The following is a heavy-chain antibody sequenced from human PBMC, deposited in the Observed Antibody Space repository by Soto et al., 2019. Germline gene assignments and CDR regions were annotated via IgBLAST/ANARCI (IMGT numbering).Heavy chain of an antibody. CDR3: ASLWGWSVDY. Sequence: QVQLQESGPGLVKPSETLSLTCTVSGGSISIYYWSWIRQPPGKGLEWIGYIYYSGSTNYNPSLKSRVTISVDTSKNQFSLKLSSVTAADTAVYYCASLWGWSVDYWGQGTLVTVSS. J-gene: IGHJ4*02. CDR1: GGSISIYY. CDR2: IYYSGST. D-gene: IGHD3-16*01. V-gene: IGHV4-59*08.